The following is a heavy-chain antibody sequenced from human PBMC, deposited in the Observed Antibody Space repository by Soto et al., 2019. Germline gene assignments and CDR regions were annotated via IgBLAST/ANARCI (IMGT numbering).Heavy chain of an antibody. CDR2: IRSKANSYAT. CDR1: GFTFSGSA. V-gene: IGHV3-73*02. Sequence: EVQLVESGGGLVQPGGSLKLSCAASGFTFSGSAMHWVRQASGKGLEWVGRIRSKANSYATAYAASVKGRFTISRDDSKNPAYLQMNSLKTEDTAVYYCTRDLPTRYWGQGTLVTVSS. CDR3: TRDLPTRY. J-gene: IGHJ4*02.